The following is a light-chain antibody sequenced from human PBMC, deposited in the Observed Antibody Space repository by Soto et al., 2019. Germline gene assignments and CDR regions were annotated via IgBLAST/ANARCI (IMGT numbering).Light chain of an antibody. V-gene: IGKV3-20*01. CDR1: QSVSNNY. CDR2: GAS. Sequence: EIVMTQSPATLSVSPGERATLSCRASQSVSNNYLAWYQQKPGQAPRLLIYGASNRATGIPDRFSGSGSGTDFTLTISRLEPEDFAVYYCQQYDNSPITFGQGTRLEIK. CDR3: QQYDNSPIT. J-gene: IGKJ5*01.